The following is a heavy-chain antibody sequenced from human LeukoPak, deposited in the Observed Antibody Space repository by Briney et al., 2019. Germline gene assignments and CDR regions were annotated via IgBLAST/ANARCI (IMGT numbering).Heavy chain of an antibody. CDR3: ARQGYCSGGSCLNWFDP. CDR1: GYTFTGYY. V-gene: IGHV1-2*04. D-gene: IGHD2-15*01. J-gene: IGHJ5*02. Sequence: ASVKVSCKASGYTFTGYYMHWVRQAPGQGLEWMGWINPNSGGTNYAQKFQGWVTMTRDTSISTAYMELSRLRSDDTAVYYCARQGYCSGGSCLNWFDPWGQGTLVTVSS. CDR2: INPNSGGT.